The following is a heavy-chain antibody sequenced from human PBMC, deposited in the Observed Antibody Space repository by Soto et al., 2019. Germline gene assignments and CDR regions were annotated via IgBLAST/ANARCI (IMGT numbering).Heavy chain of an antibody. J-gene: IGHJ4*02. Sequence: PGGSLILSCAASGFNLITYGMHWVRQAPGKGLEWVAVIWWDGSKKYYTDSVKGRFTISRDNSKNTLYLQMNSLRVEDAAVYYCARDYYGSGSQYNPLDYWGQGTLVTVSS. CDR3: ARDYYGSGSQYNPLDY. V-gene: IGHV3-33*01. CDR2: IWWDGSKK. D-gene: IGHD3-10*01. CDR1: GFNLITYG.